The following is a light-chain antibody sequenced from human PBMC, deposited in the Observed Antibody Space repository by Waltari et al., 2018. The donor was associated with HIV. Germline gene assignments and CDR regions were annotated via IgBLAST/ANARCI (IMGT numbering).Light chain of an antibody. CDR1: SSNIGNHY. CDR3: GTWDSSLSASV. CDR2: ENN. Sequence: QSVLTQSPSVSAAPGQKVTISCSGRSSNIGNHYVSWYQQFPGTAPKLLIYENNKRPSGIPDRFSGSKSGTSATLGITGLQTGDEANYYCGTWDSSLSASVFGGGTELTVL. V-gene: IGLV1-51*02. J-gene: IGLJ3*02.